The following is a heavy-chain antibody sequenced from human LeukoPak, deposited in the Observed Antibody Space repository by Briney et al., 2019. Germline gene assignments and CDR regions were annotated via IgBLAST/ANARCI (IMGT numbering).Heavy chain of an antibody. V-gene: IGHV4-61*02. CDR2: IYTSGST. Sequence: SETLSLTCTVSGGSISSGSYYWSWIRQPAGKGLEWIGRIYTSGSTNYNPSLKSRVTISVDTSKNQFSLKLSSVTAADTAVYYCARVGGDSGNYWGPGTLVTVSS. CDR3: ARVGGDSGNY. CDR1: GGSISSGSYY. D-gene: IGHD2-21*01. J-gene: IGHJ4*02.